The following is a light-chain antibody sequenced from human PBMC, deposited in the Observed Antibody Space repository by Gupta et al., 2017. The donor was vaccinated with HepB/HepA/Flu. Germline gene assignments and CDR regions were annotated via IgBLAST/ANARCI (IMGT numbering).Light chain of an antibody. CDR2: EVS. J-gene: IGLJ2*01. CDR1: SSDVGSYNL. CDR3: CSYAGSSTLL. Sequence: SALTQPASVSGSPGQSITISCTGTSSDVGSYNLVSWYQRHPGKVPKLMIYEVSERPSGISNRFSGSKSGNTASLTIAGLQAEDEADYYCCSYAGSSTLLFGGGTKVTVL. V-gene: IGLV2-23*01.